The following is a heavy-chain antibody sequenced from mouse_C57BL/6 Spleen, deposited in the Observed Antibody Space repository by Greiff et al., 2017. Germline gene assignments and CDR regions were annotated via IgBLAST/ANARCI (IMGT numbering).Heavy chain of an antibody. CDR2: IDPSDSYT. Sequence: QVQLQQPGAELVMPGASVKLSCKASGYTFTSYWMHWVKQRPGQGLEWIGEIDPSDSYTNYNQKFKGKSTLTVDKSSSTAYMQLSSLTSEDSAFYYCARTAQAMFAYWGQGTLVTVSA. CDR3: ARTAQAMFAY. V-gene: IGHV1-69*01. CDR1: GYTFTSYW. J-gene: IGHJ3*01. D-gene: IGHD3-2*02.